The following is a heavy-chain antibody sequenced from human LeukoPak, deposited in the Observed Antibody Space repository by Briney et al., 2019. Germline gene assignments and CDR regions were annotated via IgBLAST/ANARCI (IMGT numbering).Heavy chain of an antibody. CDR2: ISAYNGNT. D-gene: IGHD3-22*01. J-gene: IGHJ4*02. V-gene: IGHV1-18*01. CDR3: ARTAGGSGYYSFFDY. Sequence: GASVKVSCKASGGTFSSYAISWVRQAPGQGLEWMGWISAYNGNTNYAQKLQGRVTMTTDTSTSTAYMELRSLRSDDTAVYYCARTAGGSGYYSFFDYWGQGTLVTVSS. CDR1: GGTFSSYA.